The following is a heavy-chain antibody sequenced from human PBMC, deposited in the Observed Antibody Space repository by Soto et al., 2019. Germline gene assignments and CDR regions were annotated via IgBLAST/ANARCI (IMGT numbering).Heavy chain of an antibody. CDR1: GGTFSSYA. CDR2: IIPIFGTA. J-gene: IGHJ6*02. CDR3: ARELYSYGDYYYYYGMDV. D-gene: IGHD5-18*01. V-gene: IGHV1-69*13. Sequence: GASVKVSCKASGGTFSSYAISWVRQAPGQGLEWKGGIIPIFGTANYAQKFQGRVTITADESTSTVYMELSSLRSEDTAVYYCARELYSYGDYYYYYGMDVWGQGTTVTVSS.